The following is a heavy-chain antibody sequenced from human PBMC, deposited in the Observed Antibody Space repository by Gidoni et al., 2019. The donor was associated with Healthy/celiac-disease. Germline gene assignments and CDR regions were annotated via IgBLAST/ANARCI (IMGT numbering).Heavy chain of an antibody. Sequence: QLQLVESGGGAVQPGRSLRLSCSGSAFTFSTSALHWVRQDPGKGLEWVAVISYDGSNKYYADSVKGRFTISRDNSKNTLYLKMNSLRAEDTAVYYCAKDVPDFWSGSDGFDAFDIWGQGTMVTVSS. D-gene: IGHD3-3*01. CDR1: AFTFSTSA. V-gene: IGHV3-30*18. J-gene: IGHJ3*02. CDR2: ISYDGSNK. CDR3: AKDVPDFWSGSDGFDAFDI.